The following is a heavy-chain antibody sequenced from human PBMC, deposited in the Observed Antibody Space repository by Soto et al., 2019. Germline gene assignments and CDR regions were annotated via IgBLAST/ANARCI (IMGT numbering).Heavy chain of an antibody. CDR1: GGTFSSYA. V-gene: IGHV1-69*13. J-gene: IGHJ3*01. D-gene: IGHD1-7*01. CDR3: ARVSKGTIYSPHAFDV. CDR2: IIPIFGTA. Sequence: SVKVSCKASGGTFSSYAISWVRQAPGQGLEWMGGIIPIFGTANYAQKFQGRVTITADESTSTAYMELSSLRSEDTALYYCARVSKGTIYSPHAFDVWGQGTMVTVSS.